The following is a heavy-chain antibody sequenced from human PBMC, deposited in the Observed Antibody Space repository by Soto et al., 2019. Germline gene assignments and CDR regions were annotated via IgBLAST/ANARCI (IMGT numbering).Heavy chain of an antibody. J-gene: IGHJ4*02. CDR2: IIPIFGTA. Sequence: QVQLVQSGAEVRKPGSSVRVSCKASGGSFNRHTISWVRQAPGQGLEWMGGIIPIFGTANHAQKFPGRVTIIADESTSTVYMELSSLRSDDTAIYYCARGWGYDSTDYYYAYWGQGTLVIVSS. CDR3: ARGWGYDSTDYYYAY. CDR1: GGSFNRHT. D-gene: IGHD3-22*01. V-gene: IGHV1-69*01.